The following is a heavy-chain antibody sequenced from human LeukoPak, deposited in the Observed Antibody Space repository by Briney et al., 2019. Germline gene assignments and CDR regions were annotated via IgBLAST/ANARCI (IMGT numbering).Heavy chain of an antibody. D-gene: IGHD6-19*01. CDR1: GYTFRGHN. CDR3: AQSIAVPRIPTFDV. Sequence: ASVKVSCKASGYTFRGHNIHWMRQAPGQGLERVGWINPNNGVTTYAQKFQGRVTMTRDTSAGTVYMDLSSLRSDDTAVYYCAQSIAVPRIPTFDVWGQGTVVSVSS. V-gene: IGHV1-2*02. J-gene: IGHJ3*01. CDR2: INPNNGVT.